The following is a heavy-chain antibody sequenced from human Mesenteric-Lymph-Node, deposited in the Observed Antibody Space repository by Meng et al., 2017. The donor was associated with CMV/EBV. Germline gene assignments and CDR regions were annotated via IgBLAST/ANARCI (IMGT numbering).Heavy chain of an antibody. Sequence: GESLKISCAASGFIFSSYWMTWVRQGPGKGLEWVAYIEQDGSEKYVDSVKGRFTISRDNAKSSLYLQMNSLRAEDTAVYYCARNHQWTTIVGALIIDYFDQWGQGTLVTVSS. J-gene: IGHJ4*02. CDR1: GFIFSSYW. CDR3: ARNHQWTTIVGALIIDYFDQ. V-gene: IGHV3-7*03. D-gene: IGHD3-3*01. CDR2: IEQDGSEK.